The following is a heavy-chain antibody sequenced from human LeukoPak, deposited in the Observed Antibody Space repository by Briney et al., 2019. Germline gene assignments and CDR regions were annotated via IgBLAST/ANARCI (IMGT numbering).Heavy chain of an antibody. V-gene: IGHV3-33*01. D-gene: IGHD3-22*01. CDR1: GFTFSNYG. Sequence: PGGSLRLSCAASGFTFSNYGMHWVRQAPGKGLEWVAVLFYDGSNKYYSDSVKGRFTISRDNSRNTLYLQMNSLRGDDTALYYCARGTPHFYYDESAPFDYWGQGTLVTVSS. J-gene: IGHJ4*02. CDR2: LFYDGSNK. CDR3: ARGTPHFYYDESAPFDY.